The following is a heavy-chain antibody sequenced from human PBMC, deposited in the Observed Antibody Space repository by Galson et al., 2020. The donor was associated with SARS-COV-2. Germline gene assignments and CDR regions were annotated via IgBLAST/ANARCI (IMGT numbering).Heavy chain of an antibody. CDR3: AKDTSGWQPFDY. V-gene: IGHV4-4*02. Sequence: SETLSLTCAVSGASISSSGCWTWIRQPPGKGLEWIGEMCRIGSNNNNPSLKSRVTISVDTSKNQFSLRLTSVTAADTAVYYCAKDTSGWQPFDYWGQGTLVTVSS. CDR2: MCRIGSN. CDR1: GASISSSGC. D-gene: IGHD6-19*01. J-gene: IGHJ4*02.